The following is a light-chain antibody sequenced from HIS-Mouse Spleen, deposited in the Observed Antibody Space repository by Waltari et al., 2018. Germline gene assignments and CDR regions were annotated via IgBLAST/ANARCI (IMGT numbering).Light chain of an antibody. V-gene: IGLV3-1*01. CDR2: QDS. CDR3: QAWDSSTAGVV. CDR1: KLGDKY. Sequence: SYELTQPPSVSVSPGQPASITRSGDKLGDKYACWYQQKPGQSPVLVIYQDSKRPSGIPERFSGSNSGNTATLTISGTQAMDEADYYCQAWDSSTAGVVFGGGTKLTVL. J-gene: IGLJ2*01.